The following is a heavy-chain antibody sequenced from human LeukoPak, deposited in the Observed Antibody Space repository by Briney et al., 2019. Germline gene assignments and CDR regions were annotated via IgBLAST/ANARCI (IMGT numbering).Heavy chain of an antibody. CDR1: GFTFSTYG. CDR3: AKDRQQLANLDY. D-gene: IGHD6-13*01. Sequence: PGGSLTLSCTASGFTFSTYGMSWVCQPPGQGLDRVSGISDSGGSTYYADSMKGRFTISRDNSENTLYLQMDRLRAEDTARYYCAKDRQQLANLDYWGQGTLVTVSS. V-gene: IGHV3-23*01. CDR2: ISDSGGST. J-gene: IGHJ4*02.